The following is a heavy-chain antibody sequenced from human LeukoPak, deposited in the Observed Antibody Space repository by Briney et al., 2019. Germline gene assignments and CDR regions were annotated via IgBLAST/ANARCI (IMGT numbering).Heavy chain of an antibody. D-gene: IGHD1-14*01. CDR1: GLTFSSAW. V-gene: IGHV3-15*05. J-gene: IGHJ4*02. CDR2: IKSKTDGGTT. Sequence: GGSLRLSCAASGLTFSSAWISWVRQAPGKGLGWVVRIKSKTDGGTTDYAAPVNSRFTISRVYSQNTGSLQMNSQKPENTAVYYVSTGTKPLWGQGTLVT. CDR3: STGTKPL.